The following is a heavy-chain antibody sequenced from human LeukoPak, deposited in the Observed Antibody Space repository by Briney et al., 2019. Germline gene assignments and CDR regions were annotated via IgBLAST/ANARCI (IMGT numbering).Heavy chain of an antibody. CDR3: ATLVSTRYYFDY. V-gene: IGHV4-4*07. J-gene: IGHJ4*02. CDR1: GGSISDYY. D-gene: IGHD5/OR15-5a*01. Sequence: SETLSLTCTVSGGSISDYYWSWIRQPAGKGLEWIGRVYTSGNTNYNPSFKSRVTLSVDTSKNQFSLKLNSVTAADTAVYFCATLVSTRYYFDYWGQGTLVTVSS. CDR2: VYTSGNT.